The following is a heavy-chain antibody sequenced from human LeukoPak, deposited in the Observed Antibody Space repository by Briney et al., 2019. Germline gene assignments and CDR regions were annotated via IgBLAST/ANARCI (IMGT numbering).Heavy chain of an antibody. CDR2: ISGDGGSK. CDR3: AKDRGGRITMVRGVIHSGYYYGMDV. V-gene: IGHV3-43*02. J-gene: IGHJ6*02. CDR1: GFTFDHYA. D-gene: IGHD3-10*01. Sequence: GGPLSLSCAASGFTFDHYAMHWARQAQGKGLEWVYLISGDGGSKSYADSVKGRFTISRDNSKNSLYLQRNSLRTADTALYYCAKDRGGRITMVRGVIHSGYYYGMDVWGQGTTVTVSS.